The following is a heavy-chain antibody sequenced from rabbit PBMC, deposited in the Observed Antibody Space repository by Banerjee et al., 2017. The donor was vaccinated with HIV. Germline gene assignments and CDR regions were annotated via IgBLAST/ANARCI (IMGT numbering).Heavy chain of an antibody. V-gene: IGHV1S40*01. CDR2: IYNGYGST. CDR1: GFSFSSSYY. Sequence: QSLEESGGDLVKPGASLTLTCTASGFSFSSSYYMSWVRQAPGKGLEWIARIYNGYGSTDYASWAKGRFTISKTSSTTVTLQMTSLTAADTATYFCARYYTYGYAGGTYAANLWGPGTLVTVS. D-gene: IGHD6-1*01. CDR3: ARYYTYGYAGGTYAANL. J-gene: IGHJ4*01.